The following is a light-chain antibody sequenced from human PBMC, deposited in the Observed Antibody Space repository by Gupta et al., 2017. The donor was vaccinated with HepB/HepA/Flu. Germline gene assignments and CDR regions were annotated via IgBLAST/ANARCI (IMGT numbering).Light chain of an antibody. Sequence: DIVMTQSPDSLAVSLGQKVTLNCKSSQSVLDRSNNKNFLAWYQQRPRQPPKLLIYWASTRQSGVPDRFSGSGSGTDFSLTINSLQAEDVAVYYCQQYSTPPFTFGPGTKLEIK. V-gene: IGKV4-1*01. CDR3: QQYSTPPFT. J-gene: IGKJ3*01. CDR2: WAS. CDR1: QSVLDRSNNKNF.